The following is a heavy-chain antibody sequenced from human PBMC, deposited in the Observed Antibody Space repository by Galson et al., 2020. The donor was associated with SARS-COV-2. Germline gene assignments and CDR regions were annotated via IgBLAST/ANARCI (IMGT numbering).Heavy chain of an antibody. CDR3: ARNKQHLFDF. Sequence: SETLSLTCSVSGGSISRDSYKWSWIRQHPGKGREWMGDNNYSGNTYDNPSLKSRITLSLDTSKNQFSLKLSSVTAADTAIYFCARNKQHLFDFWGQGTLVSVTS. J-gene: IGHJ4*02. D-gene: IGHD2-21*01. CDR2: NNYSGNT. V-gene: IGHV4-31*03. CDR1: GGSISRDSYK.